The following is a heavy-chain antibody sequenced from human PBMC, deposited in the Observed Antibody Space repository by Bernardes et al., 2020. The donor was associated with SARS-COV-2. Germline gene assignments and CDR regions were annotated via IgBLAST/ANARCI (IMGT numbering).Heavy chain of an antibody. D-gene: IGHD5-12*01. CDR1: GASISSNNYY. CDR2: IYYTKTI. Sequence: SETLSLTCAVSGASISSNNYYWAWLRQSPGKGLEWIGSIYYTKTIYYNPSLKSLVTISVDTSKNQLSLSLSSVTDADTAVYYCTRQYSGYDMFNWFDSWGQGA. J-gene: IGHJ5*01. CDR3: TRQYSGYDMFNWFDS. V-gene: IGHV4-39*01.